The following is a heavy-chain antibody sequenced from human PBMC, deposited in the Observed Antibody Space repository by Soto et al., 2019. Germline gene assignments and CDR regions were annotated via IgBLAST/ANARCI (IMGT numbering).Heavy chain of an antibody. CDR3: AKDCYNWNYYYYYGMDV. Sequence: GGSLRLSCAASGFTFSSYGMHWVRQAPGKGLEWVAVISYDGSNKYYADSVKGRFTISRDNSKNTLYLQMNSLRAEDTAVYYYAKDCYNWNYYYYYGMDVWGQGTTVTVSS. CDR2: ISYDGSNK. D-gene: IGHD1-20*01. CDR1: GFTFSSYG. V-gene: IGHV3-30*18. J-gene: IGHJ6*02.